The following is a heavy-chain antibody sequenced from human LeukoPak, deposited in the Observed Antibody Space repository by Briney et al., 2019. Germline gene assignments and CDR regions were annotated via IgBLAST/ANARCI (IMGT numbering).Heavy chain of an antibody. Sequence: PSETLSLTCAVYGGSFSGYYWSWIRQPPGKGLEWIGDINHSGSTNYNPSLKSRVTISVDTSKNQFSLKLSSVTAADTAVYYCARGRRGVQLWSLRFYFDYWGQGTLVTVSS. CDR2: INHSGST. D-gene: IGHD5-18*01. V-gene: IGHV4-34*01. CDR1: GGSFSGYY. J-gene: IGHJ4*02. CDR3: ARGRRGVQLWSLRFYFDY.